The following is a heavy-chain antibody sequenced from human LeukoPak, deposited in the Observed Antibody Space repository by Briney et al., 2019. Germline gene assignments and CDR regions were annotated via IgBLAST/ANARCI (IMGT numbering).Heavy chain of an antibody. V-gene: IGHV4-61*10. CDR3: ARTPIYYYDNSGYYN. Sequence: SETLSLTCTVSGGSINSGSYYWSWIRQPAGKGLEWIGYIYYSGSTNYNPSLKSRVTISVDTSKNQFSLKLSSVTATDTAVYYCARTPIYYYDNSGYYNWGQGTLVTVSS. D-gene: IGHD3-22*01. CDR1: GGSINSGSYY. J-gene: IGHJ4*02. CDR2: IYYSGST.